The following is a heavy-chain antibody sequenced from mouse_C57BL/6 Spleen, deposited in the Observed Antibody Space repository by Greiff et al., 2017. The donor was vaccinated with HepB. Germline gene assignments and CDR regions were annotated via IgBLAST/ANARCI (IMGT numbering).Heavy chain of an antibody. J-gene: IGHJ2*01. Sequence: DVKLVESEGGLVQPGSSMKLSCTASGFTFSDYYMAWVRQVPEKGLEWVANINYDGSSTYYLDSLKSRFIISRDNAKNILYLQMSSLKSEDTATYYCARGGPVPDYWGQGTTLTVSS. V-gene: IGHV5-16*01. CDR3: ARGGPVPDY. CDR2: INYDGSST. CDR1: GFTFSDYY.